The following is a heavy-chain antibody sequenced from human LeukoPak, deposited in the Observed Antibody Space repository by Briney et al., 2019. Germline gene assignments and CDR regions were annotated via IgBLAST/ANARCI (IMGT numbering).Heavy chain of an antibody. J-gene: IGHJ3*02. V-gene: IGHV4-59*08. Sequence: PSETLSLTCTVSGGSISSYYWSWIRQPPGKGLEWIGYIYYSGSTNYNPSLKSRVTISVDTSKNQFSLKLSSVTAADTAVYYCAGPMGDIWGQGTMVTVSS. CDR1: GGSISSYY. D-gene: IGHD1-26*01. CDR2: IYYSGST. CDR3: AGPMGDI.